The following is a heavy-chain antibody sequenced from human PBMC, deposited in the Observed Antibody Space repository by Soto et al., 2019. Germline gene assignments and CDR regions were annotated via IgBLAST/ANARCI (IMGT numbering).Heavy chain of an antibody. J-gene: IGHJ4*02. CDR1: GGSISSSSYY. D-gene: IGHD5-12*01. Sequence: SETLSLTCTVSGGSISSSSYYWGWIRQPPGKGLEWIGSIYYSGSTYYNPSLKSRVTISVDTSKNQFSLKLSSVTAADTAVYYCARHVFSGYDYGNYFDYWGQGTLVTVSS. CDR2: IYYSGST. CDR3: ARHVFSGYDYGNYFDY. V-gene: IGHV4-39*01.